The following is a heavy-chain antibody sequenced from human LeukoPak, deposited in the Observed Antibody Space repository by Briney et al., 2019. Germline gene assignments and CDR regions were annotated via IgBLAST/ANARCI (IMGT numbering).Heavy chain of an antibody. CDR2: ISSSSSPI. Sequence: GGSLRLSCAASGFNFHVYNMIWVRQAPGKGLEWVAHISSSSSPIYYADSVKGRFTISRDNAQKSLFLQMNSLRAEDTAVYCCAREWVYYYYMDVWGKGTTVTVSS. D-gene: IGHD1-26*01. J-gene: IGHJ6*03. CDR3: AREWVYYYYMDV. CDR1: GFNFHVYN. V-gene: IGHV3-48*04.